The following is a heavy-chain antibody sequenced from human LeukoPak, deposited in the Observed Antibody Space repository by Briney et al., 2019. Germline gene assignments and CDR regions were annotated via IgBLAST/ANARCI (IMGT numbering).Heavy chain of an antibody. CDR1: GIPLRGYA. J-gene: IGHJ4*02. D-gene: IGHD1-26*01. Sequence: PGGSLRLSCAGAGIPLRGYAMSWVRQAPGKGLEWVSAMSGSGDSTLYADSVRGRFTISRDDSKNTLYLQMSNLRVEDTAVYYCAKDNYTDSYYPFDYWGQGTLVTVSS. V-gene: IGHV3-23*01. CDR3: AKDNYTDSYYPFDY. CDR2: MSGSGDST.